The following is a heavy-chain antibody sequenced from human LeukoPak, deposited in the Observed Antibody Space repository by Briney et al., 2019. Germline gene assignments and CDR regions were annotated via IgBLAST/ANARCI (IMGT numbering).Heavy chain of an antibody. CDR2: ISSKGGST. CDR1: GRTFSSYA. J-gene: IGHJ5*02. V-gene: IGHV3-64*01. CDR3: ARSRGISASPNWFDP. Sequence: GGSQRLYCAASGRTFSSYAMHWVRQAPGKGLEYVSGISSKGGSTYYANSVKGRFTISRDNSKNTLYLQMGSLRAEDMALYYCARSRGISASPNWFDPWGQGTLVTVSS. D-gene: IGHD6-13*01.